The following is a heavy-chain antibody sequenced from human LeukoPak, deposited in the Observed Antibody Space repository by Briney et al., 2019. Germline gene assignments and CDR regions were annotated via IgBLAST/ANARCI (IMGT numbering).Heavy chain of an antibody. D-gene: IGHD3-22*01. J-gene: IGHJ4*02. V-gene: IGHV1-2*02. CDR2: INPNSGGT. Sequence: ASVKVPCKASGYTFTGHYMNWVRQAPGQGLEWMGWINPNSGGTNYAQKFQGRVTMTRDTSISTAYMELSSLRSDDTAVYYCARVEYHYDSSGYYDYWGQGTLVTVSS. CDR3: ARVEYHYDSSGYYDY. CDR1: GYTFTGHY.